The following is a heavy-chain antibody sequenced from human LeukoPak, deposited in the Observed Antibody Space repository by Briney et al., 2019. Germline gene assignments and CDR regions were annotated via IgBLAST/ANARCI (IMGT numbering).Heavy chain of an antibody. CDR2: ISGYGDTT. D-gene: IGHD6-13*01. Sequence: GGSLRLSCSASGFTFSSFAMNWVRQAPGKGLEWVSIISGYGDTTYYTDSVKGRFTISRDNSKNTLYLQMNSLRAEDTAFYYCARRYSSSWNYWGQGTLVTVSS. CDR3: ARRYSSSWNY. J-gene: IGHJ4*02. CDR1: GFTFSSFA. V-gene: IGHV3-23*01.